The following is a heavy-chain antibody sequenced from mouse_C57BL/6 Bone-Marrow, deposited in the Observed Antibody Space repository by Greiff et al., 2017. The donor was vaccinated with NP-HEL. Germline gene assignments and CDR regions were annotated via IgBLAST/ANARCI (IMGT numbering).Heavy chain of an antibody. Sequence: QVQLQQSGAELARPGASVKLSCKASGYTFTSYGISWVKQRTGQGLEWIGEIYPRSGNTYSNEKFKGKATLTADKSSSTAYMELRSLTSEDSAVYFCARGDDGYSWFAYWGQGTLVTVSA. CDR1: GYTFTSYG. D-gene: IGHD2-3*01. J-gene: IGHJ3*01. CDR2: IYPRSGNT. CDR3: ARGDDGYSWFAY. V-gene: IGHV1-81*01.